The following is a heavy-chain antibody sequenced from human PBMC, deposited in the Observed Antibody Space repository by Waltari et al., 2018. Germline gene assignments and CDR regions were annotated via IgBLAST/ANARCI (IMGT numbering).Heavy chain of an antibody. J-gene: IGHJ4*02. CDR1: GYTFTGYY. Sequence: QVQLVQSGAEVKKPGASVKVSCKASGYTFTGYYMHWVRQAPGQGREWRGWIDPNSGGTIYAQKFQGWVTMTRDTSISTAYMGLSRLRSDDTAVYYCARSPWEKTTCFDYWGQGTLVTVSS. V-gene: IGHV1-2*04. CDR2: IDPNSGGT. D-gene: IGHD1-26*01. CDR3: ARSPWEKTTCFDY.